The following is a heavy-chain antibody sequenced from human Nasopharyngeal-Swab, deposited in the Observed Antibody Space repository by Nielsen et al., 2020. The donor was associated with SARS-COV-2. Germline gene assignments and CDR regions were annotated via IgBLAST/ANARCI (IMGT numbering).Heavy chain of an antibody. V-gene: IGHV3-30*18. D-gene: IGHD1-26*01. CDR2: ISYDGSNK. CDR3: AKDQGGSYVY. J-gene: IGHJ4*02. Sequence: GGSLRLSCAASGFTFSSYGMHWVRQAPGKGLEWVAVISYDGSNKYYADSVKGRFTISRDNSRNTLYLQMNSLRAEDTAVYYCAKDQGGSYVYWGQGTLVTVSS. CDR1: GFTFSSYG.